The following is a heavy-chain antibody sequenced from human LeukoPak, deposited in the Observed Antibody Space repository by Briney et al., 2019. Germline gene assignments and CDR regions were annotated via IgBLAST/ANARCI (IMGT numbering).Heavy chain of an antibody. D-gene: IGHD2-2*01. CDR3: ARHREYCSSTSCYPYYFDH. J-gene: IGHJ4*02. CDR2: IYSGGGT. V-gene: IGHV3-66*04. Sequence: GSLRLSCAASGFTVSSNYMSWGRQAPGKGLEWVSIIYSGGGTYYADSVKGRFTISRDTSKKTVFLQINRLRAEDTAVYYCARHREYCSSTSCYPYYFDHWGQGSLVTVSS. CDR1: GFTVSSNY.